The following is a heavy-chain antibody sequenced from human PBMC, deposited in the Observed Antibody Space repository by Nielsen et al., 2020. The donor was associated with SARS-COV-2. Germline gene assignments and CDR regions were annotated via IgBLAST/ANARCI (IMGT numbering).Heavy chain of an antibody. J-gene: IGHJ4*02. Sequence: ASVKVSCKASGYTFPDYYMHWVRQAPGQGLEWMGRISPNSGGTNYAQKFQGRVTMTTDTSTSTAYMELRSLRSDDTAVYYCARDSQWELLDYWGQGTLVTVSS. CDR3: ARDSQWELLDY. V-gene: IGHV1-2*06. D-gene: IGHD1-26*01. CDR1: GYTFPDYY. CDR2: ISPNSGGT.